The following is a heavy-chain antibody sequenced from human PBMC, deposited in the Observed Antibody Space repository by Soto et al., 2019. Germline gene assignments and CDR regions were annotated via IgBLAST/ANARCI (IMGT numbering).Heavy chain of an antibody. CDR3: GRDRLGGGLPGGMDV. J-gene: IGHJ6*02. CDR1: GGSISSSNW. D-gene: IGHD1-26*01. Sequence: TSETLSLTCAVSGGSISSSNWWSWVRQPPGKGLEWIGEIYHSGSTNYNPSLKSRVTISVDKSKNQFSLKLSSVTAADTAVYYCGRDRLGGGLPGGMDVWGQGTSVTV. CDR2: IYHSGST. V-gene: IGHV4-4*02.